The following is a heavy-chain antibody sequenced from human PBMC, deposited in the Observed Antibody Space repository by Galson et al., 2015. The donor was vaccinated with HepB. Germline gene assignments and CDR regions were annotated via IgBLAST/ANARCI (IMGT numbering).Heavy chain of an antibody. D-gene: IGHD6-19*01. CDR1: GDSVSSNSAA. J-gene: IGHJ4*02. CDR2: TYYRSKWYN. Sequence: CAISGDSVSSNSAAWNWIRQSPSRGLEWLGRTYYRSKWYNDYAVSVKSRITINPDTSKNQFSLQLNSVTPEDTAVYYCASSRQQWPLYYFDYWGQGTLVTVSS. V-gene: IGHV6-1*01. CDR3: ASSRQQWPLYYFDY.